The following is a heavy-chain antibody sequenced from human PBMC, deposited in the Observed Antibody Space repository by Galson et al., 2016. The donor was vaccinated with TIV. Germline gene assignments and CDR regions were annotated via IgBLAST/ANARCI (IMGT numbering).Heavy chain of an antibody. CDR2: ISYDGSNK. CDR1: GFAFSRYS. D-gene: IGHD3-16*01. Sequence: SLRLSCAASGFAFSRYSIHWVRQAPGKGLEWVAVISYDGSNKYYADSVKGRFTISRDNSKNTLYLQMNSLGPEDTAIYYCARTLLVYSYGDIDVSDIWGQGTMVTVSS. J-gene: IGHJ3*02. CDR3: ARTLLVYSYGDIDVSDI. V-gene: IGHV3-30-3*01.